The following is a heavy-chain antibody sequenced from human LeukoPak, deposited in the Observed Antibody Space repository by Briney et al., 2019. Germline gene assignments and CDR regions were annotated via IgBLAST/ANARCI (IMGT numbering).Heavy chain of an antibody. J-gene: IGHJ4*02. CDR3: ARDASVSADY. CDR2: ISAYNGNT. CDR1: GYTFTSYG. V-gene: IGHV1-18*01. D-gene: IGHD5/OR15-5a*01. Sequence: ASVKVSCKASGYTFTSYGISWLRQAPGQGLEWMGWISAYNGNTNYAQKLQGRVTITTDESTSTAYMELSSLRSEDTAVYYCARDASVSADYWGQGTLVTVSS.